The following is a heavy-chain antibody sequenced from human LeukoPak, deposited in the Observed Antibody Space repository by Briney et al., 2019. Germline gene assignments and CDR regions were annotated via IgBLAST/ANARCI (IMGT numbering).Heavy chain of an antibody. D-gene: IGHD3-10*01. V-gene: IGHV3-30*04. Sequence: PGRSLRLSCAASGFTFSSYAMHWVRQAPGKGLEWVAVISYDGSNKYYADSVKGRFTISRDNSKNTLYLQMNSLRAEDTAVYYCARTDTYYYGSGSYYYWGQGTLVTVSS. CDR3: ARTDTYYYGSGSYYY. CDR2: ISYDGSNK. CDR1: GFTFSSYA. J-gene: IGHJ4*02.